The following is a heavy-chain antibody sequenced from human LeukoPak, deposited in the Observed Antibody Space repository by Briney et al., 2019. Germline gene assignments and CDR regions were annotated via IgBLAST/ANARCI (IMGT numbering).Heavy chain of an antibody. CDR3: ARSSPPIYGSGSWIDY. J-gene: IGHJ4*02. V-gene: IGHV1-46*01. Sequence: GASVKVSCKASGYTFTRYYMHWVRQAPGQGLEWMGIINPSGGSTSYAQKFQGRVTMTRDTSTSTVYMELSSLKAEDTAVYYCARSSPPIYGSGSWIDYWGQGTLVTVSS. CDR1: GYTFTRYY. D-gene: IGHD3-10*01. CDR2: INPSGGST.